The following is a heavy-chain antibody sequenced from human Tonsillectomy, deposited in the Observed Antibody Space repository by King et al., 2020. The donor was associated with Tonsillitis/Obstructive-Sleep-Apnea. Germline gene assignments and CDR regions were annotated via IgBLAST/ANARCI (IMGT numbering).Heavy chain of an antibody. D-gene: IGHD3-22*01. CDR3: ARDLGYYYDSRGYYYMYAFDI. CDR1: GYTFTKYA. V-gene: IGHV7-4-1*02. J-gene: IGHJ3*02. CDR2: INTNTGNP. Sequence: VQLVQSGSELKKPGASVKVSCKASGYTFTKYAMNWVRQAHGQGLEWMGWINTNTGNPTYAQGFTGRFVFSLDTSVSTAYLQISSLKAEDTAVYYCARDLGYYYDSRGYYYMYAFDIWGQGTMVTVSS.